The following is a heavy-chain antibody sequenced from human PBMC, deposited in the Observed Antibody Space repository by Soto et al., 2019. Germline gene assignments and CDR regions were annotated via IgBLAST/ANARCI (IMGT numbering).Heavy chain of an antibody. CDR3: AREHTRTITPYDSSGYYHFDY. V-gene: IGHV1-69*01. D-gene: IGHD3-22*01. CDR1: GGTFSSYA. CDR2: IIPIFGTA. Sequence: VQLVQSGAEVKKPGSSVKVSCKASGGTFSSYAISWVRQAPGQGLEWMGGIIPIFGTANYAQKFQGRVTITADESTSTAYMELSSLRSEDTAVYYCAREHTRTITPYDSSGYYHFDYWGQGTLVTVSS. J-gene: IGHJ4*02.